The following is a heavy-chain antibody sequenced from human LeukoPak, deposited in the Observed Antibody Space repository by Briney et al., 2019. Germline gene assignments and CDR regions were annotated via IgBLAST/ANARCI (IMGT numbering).Heavy chain of an antibody. CDR3: ARGERY. J-gene: IGHJ4*02. Sequence: GGSLRLSCAASGFTFSSFYMTWVRQAPGKGLEWVSNINQDGSEKYYVDSVKGRFTVSRDNAKNSLYLLMNSLGAEDTAVYYCARGERYWGQGTLVTVSS. CDR1: GFTFSSFY. V-gene: IGHV3-7*01. CDR2: INQDGSEK.